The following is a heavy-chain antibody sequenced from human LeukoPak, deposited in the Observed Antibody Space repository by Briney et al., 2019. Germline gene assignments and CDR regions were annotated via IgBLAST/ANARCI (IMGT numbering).Heavy chain of an antibody. Sequence: GGSLRLSCAASGFTGSNNYVSWVRQAPGMGLEWVSAIHSSGATCYADSVKGRFTISRDTSKNTLYLQISSLRVEDTAVYYCARQSTPHGNFDYWGQGTLVTVSS. D-gene: IGHD5-24*01. CDR2: IHSSGAT. J-gene: IGHJ4*02. V-gene: IGHV3-53*01. CDR3: ARQSTPHGNFDY. CDR1: GFTGSNNY.